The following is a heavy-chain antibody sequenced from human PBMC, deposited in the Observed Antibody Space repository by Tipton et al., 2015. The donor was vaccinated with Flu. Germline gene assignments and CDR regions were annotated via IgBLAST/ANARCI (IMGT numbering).Heavy chain of an antibody. Sequence: SLRLSCAASGFTFRSYTMSWVRQAPGKGLEWVSTITNGGSTNYADSVKGRFTISRDNSKNTLYLQMNSLRGEDTAVYYCAGGSGWLIENWGQGTQVTVS. CDR1: GFTFRSYT. CDR2: ITNGGST. D-gene: IGHD6-19*01. V-gene: IGHV3-23*01. CDR3: AGGSGWLIEN. J-gene: IGHJ4*02.